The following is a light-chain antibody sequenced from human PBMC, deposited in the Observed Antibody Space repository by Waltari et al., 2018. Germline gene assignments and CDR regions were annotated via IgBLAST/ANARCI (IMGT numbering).Light chain of an antibody. Sequence: EIVLTQSPATLSLSPGERATLPCRASQSIHTYLAWYQQKPGQAPRLLIYDAANRATGIPARFSGSGSGTDFTLIISSLEPEDFAVYYCQQRSNWPPITFGQGTRLEMK. J-gene: IGKJ5*01. CDR3: QQRSNWPPIT. V-gene: IGKV3-11*01. CDR2: DAA. CDR1: QSIHTY.